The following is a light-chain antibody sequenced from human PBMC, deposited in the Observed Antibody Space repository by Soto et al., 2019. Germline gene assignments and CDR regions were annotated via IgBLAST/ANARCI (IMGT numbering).Light chain of an antibody. CDR3: QQYYDWPQP. J-gene: IGKJ1*01. Sequence: EIRLTQSLVSLSVSTGERATLSCTASQRIGSNLAWYQQKPGQAPRLLIYGASTRATGIPDTFSGTGSATAFTLTISSLQSDDVAVYYCQQYYDWPQPFGQGSMV. CDR1: QRIGSN. V-gene: IGKV3-15*01. CDR2: GAS.